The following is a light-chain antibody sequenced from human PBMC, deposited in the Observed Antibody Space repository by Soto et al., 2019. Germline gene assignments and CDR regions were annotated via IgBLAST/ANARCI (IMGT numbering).Light chain of an antibody. CDR2: AAS. J-gene: IGKJ1*01. V-gene: IGKV1-39*01. CDR3: QQYGSSPRT. Sequence: DIQMTQSPSSLSASIGDRVTITCRAGQTIGSHLNWYQQKPGKAPKLLIFAASSLQSGVPSRFSGSRSGPDFTLTISRLEPEDFAVCYCQQYGSSPRTFGQGTKVDIK. CDR1: QTIGSH.